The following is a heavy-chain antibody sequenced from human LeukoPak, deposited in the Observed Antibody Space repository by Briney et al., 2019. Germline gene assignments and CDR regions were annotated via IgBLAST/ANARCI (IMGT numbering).Heavy chain of an antibody. CDR2: ISHSGRT. CDR1: GGSFSGNY. CDR3: ARGPTITYYDGSGYYYFDS. J-gene: IGHJ4*02. D-gene: IGHD3-22*01. Sequence: SETLSLTCAVYGGSFSGNYWSWTRQPPGKWLEWIGEISHSGRTNYSPSLKSRVTISVDTSKNQFSLTLSSVTAADTAVYYCARGPTITYYDGSGYYYFDSWGQRTLVTVSS. V-gene: IGHV4-34*01.